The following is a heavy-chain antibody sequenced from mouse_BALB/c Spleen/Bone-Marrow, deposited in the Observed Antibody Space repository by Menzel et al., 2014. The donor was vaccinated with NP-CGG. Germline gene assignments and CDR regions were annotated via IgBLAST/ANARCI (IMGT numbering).Heavy chain of an antibody. D-gene: IGHD2-4*01. J-gene: IGHJ2*01. CDR1: GFTFXSYG. CDR2: INSNGGST. V-gene: IGHV5-6-3*01. Sequence: EVQLVESGGGLVQPGGSPKLSCAASGFTFXSYGMSWVRQTPDKRLELVATINSNGGSTYYPDSVKGRFTISRDNAKNTLYLQMSSLKSEDTAMYYCARDYDYDYWGQGTTLTVSS. CDR3: ARDYDYDY.